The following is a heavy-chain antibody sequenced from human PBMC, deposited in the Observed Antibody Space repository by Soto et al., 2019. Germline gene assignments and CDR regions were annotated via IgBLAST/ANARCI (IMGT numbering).Heavy chain of an antibody. J-gene: IGHJ4*02. V-gene: IGHV1-18*01. Sequence: QVQLVQSRPEVRKPGDSVKVSCKASGYTFTNYGINWVRQAPGQGLEWMGWVSAFNGEKTYAQKVQDRIIMTTDTSTSTAYMELRSLRSDDTAVYYCAKGSSTPLSGDSWGQGTLVTVSS. CDR2: VSAFNGEK. D-gene: IGHD1-1*01. CDR1: GYTFTNYG. CDR3: AKGSSTPLSGDS.